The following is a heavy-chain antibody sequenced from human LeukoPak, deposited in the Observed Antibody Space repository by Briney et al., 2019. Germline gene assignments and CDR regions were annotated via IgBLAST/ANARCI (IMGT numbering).Heavy chain of an antibody. CDR3: ARTYYYDSSGYYYFYYFDY. D-gene: IGHD3-22*01. Sequence: ASVKVSCKASGGSFSNYAISWVRQAPGQGLEWMGGIVPILSTTNYARKFQGRVTMTAGESTSTAYMELSSLRSEDTAVYYCARTYYYDSSGYYYFYYFDYWGQGTLVTVSS. CDR2: IVPILSTT. CDR1: GGSFSNYA. J-gene: IGHJ4*02. V-gene: IGHV1-69*13.